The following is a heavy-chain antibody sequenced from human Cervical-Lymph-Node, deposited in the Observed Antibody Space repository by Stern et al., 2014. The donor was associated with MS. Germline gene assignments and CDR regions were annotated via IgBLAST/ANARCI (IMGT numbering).Heavy chain of an antibody. CDR2: ISISSSRI. D-gene: IGHD4-17*01. V-gene: IGHV3-48*02. Sequence: EVQLVESGGGLVQPGGSLRLSCAASGFTLKSYSMNWVRQAPGKGLEWISYISISSSRIYYGDSVKGRFTVSRDNAENSLFLQMNSLQDEDTAVYYCARAESAYGDYVGWYFDLWGRGTLVTVSS. CDR3: ARAESAYGDYVGWYFDL. J-gene: IGHJ2*01. CDR1: GFTLKSYS.